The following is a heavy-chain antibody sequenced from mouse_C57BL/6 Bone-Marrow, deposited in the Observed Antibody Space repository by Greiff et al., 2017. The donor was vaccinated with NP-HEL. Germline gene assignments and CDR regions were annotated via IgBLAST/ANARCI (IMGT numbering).Heavy chain of an antibody. CDR2: LDPENGDT. J-gene: IGHJ2*01. CDR3: TTIYYGYFDY. CDR1: GFNIKDDY. V-gene: IGHV14-4*01. Sequence: EVQLQQSGAELVRPGASVKLSCTASGFNIKDDYMHWVKQRPEQGLEWIGWLDPENGDTEYASKFQGKATITADTSSNTAYLQLSSLTSEDTAVYYCTTIYYGYFDYWGQGTTLTVSS. D-gene: IGHD2-2*01.